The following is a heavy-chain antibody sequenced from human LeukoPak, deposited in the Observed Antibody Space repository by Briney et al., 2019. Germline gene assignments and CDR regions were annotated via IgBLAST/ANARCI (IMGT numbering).Heavy chain of an antibody. Sequence: GASVKVSCQASGYTFTSYDINWVRQATGQGREWMGWMNPNSGNTVYAQKFQGRVTMTRDTSISTAYMELSSLRSEDTAMYYCARKNYCSGGSCYSRGWFDPWGQGTLVTVSS. CDR3: ARKNYCSGGSCYSRGWFDP. D-gene: IGHD2-15*01. V-gene: IGHV1-8*02. J-gene: IGHJ5*02. CDR2: MNPNSGNT. CDR1: GYTFTSYD.